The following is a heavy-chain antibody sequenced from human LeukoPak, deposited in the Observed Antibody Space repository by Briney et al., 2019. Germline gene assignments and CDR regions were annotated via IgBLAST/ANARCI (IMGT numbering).Heavy chain of an antibody. D-gene: IGHD5-24*01. V-gene: IGHV3-23*01. Sequence: GGSLRLSCAASGFTFSSYAMSWVRQAPGKGLEWVSAISGSGGSTYYADSVKGRFTISRDNSKNTLYLQMNSLRAEDTAVYYCAKTEMATIRSEDAFDIWGQGTMVTVSS. CDR2: ISGSGGST. J-gene: IGHJ3*02. CDR3: AKTEMATIRSEDAFDI. CDR1: GFTFSSYA.